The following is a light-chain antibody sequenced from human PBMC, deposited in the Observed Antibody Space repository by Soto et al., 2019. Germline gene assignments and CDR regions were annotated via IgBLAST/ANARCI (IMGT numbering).Light chain of an antibody. J-gene: IGKJ1*01. Sequence: IQVTQSPSSLSASVGDRVTITCRTSQSVSNYLNWYQQKAGEAPKLLIYAASTLQTGVPSRFSGSGSGTDFTLTISSLQPEDFATYYCQQSYSSPRTFGQGTKVDI. CDR3: QQSYSSPRT. V-gene: IGKV1-39*01. CDR1: QSVSNY. CDR2: AAS.